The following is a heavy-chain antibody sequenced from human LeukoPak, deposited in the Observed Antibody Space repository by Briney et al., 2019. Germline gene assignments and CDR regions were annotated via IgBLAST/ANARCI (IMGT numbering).Heavy chain of an antibody. CDR2: IYTSGST. V-gene: IGHV4-61*02. CDR3: ARGLFGSGWSFDY. Sequence: SETLSLTCTVSGGSISSGSYYWSWIRQPAGKGLEWIGRIYTSGSTNYNPSLKSRVTISVDTSKNQFSLKLSSVTAADTAVYYCARGLFGSGWSFDYWGQGTLVTVSS. J-gene: IGHJ4*02. CDR1: GGSISSGSYY. D-gene: IGHD6-19*01.